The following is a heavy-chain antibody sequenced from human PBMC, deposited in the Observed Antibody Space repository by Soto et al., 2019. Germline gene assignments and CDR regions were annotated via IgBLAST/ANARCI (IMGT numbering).Heavy chain of an antibody. Sequence: SETLSLTCAVSSGSISSSNWWSWVRQPPGKGLEWIGEIYHSGSTNYNPSLKSRVTISVDKSKNQFSLKLSSVTAADTAVYYCARAGFTMIVVPGAFDIWGQGTMVTVSS. CDR3: ARAGFTMIVVPGAFDI. CDR1: SGSISSSNW. D-gene: IGHD3-22*01. CDR2: IYHSGST. V-gene: IGHV4-4*02. J-gene: IGHJ3*02.